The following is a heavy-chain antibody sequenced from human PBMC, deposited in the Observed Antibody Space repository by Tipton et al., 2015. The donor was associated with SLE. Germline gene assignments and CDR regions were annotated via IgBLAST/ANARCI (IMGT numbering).Heavy chain of an antibody. CDR3: ARGVAVADPFDYCCGMDV. D-gene: IGHD6-19*01. CDR1: GGSISSSSYY. J-gene: IGHJ6*02. CDR2: IYYSGST. V-gene: IGHV4-39*07. Sequence: TLSLTCTVSGGSISSSSYYWGWIRQPPGKGLEWIGSIYYSGSTYYNPSLKSRVTISVDTSKNQFSLKLSSVTAADTAVYYCARGVAVADPFDYCCGMDVWGQGTTVTVSS.